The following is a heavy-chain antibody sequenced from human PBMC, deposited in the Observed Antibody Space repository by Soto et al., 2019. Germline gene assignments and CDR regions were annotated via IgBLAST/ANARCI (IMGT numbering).Heavy chain of an antibody. CDR3: ARDEGGIAAAGLDY. D-gene: IGHD6-13*01. J-gene: IGHJ4*02. CDR1: GFTFSSYS. Sequence: GGSLRLFCAASGFTFSSYSMNWVRQAPGKGLEWVSSISSSSSYIYYADSVKGRFTISRDNAKNSLYLQMNSLRAEDTAVYYCARDEGGIAAAGLDYWGQGTLVPVSP. V-gene: IGHV3-21*01. CDR2: ISSSSSYI.